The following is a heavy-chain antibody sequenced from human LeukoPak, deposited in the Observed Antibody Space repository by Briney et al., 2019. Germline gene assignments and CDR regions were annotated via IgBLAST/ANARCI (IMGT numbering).Heavy chain of an antibody. CDR3: ARGPKGIVATIK. CDR2: ISSSSSYI. D-gene: IGHD5-12*01. J-gene: IGHJ4*02. CDR1: GFTFSCYS. V-gene: IGHV3-21*01. Sequence: GGSLRLSCAASGFTFSCYSMNWVRQAPGKGLEWVSSISSSSSYIYYADSVKGRFTISRDNAKNSLYLQMNSLRAEDTAVYYCARGPKGIVATIKWGQGTLVTVSS.